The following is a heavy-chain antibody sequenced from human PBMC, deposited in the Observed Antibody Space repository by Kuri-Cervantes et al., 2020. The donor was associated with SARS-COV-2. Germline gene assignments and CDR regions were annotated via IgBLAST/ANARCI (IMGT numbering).Heavy chain of an antibody. CDR1: GFTFSSYS. Sequence: GESLKISCAASGFTFSSYSMNWVRQAPGRGLEWVSSISSSSSYIYYADSVKGRFTISRDNAKNSLYLQMNSLRAEDTGVYYCARASTTIYGVPIALSSSNAFGIWGQGTMVTVSS. J-gene: IGHJ3*02. CDR3: ARASTTIYGVPIALSSSNAFGI. D-gene: IGHD3-3*01. V-gene: IGHV3-21*01. CDR2: ISSSSSYI.